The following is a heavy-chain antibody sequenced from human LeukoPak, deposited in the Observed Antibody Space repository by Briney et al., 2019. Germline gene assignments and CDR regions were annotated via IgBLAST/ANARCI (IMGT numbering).Heavy chain of an antibody. D-gene: IGHD3-22*01. CDR1: GFTFSSYA. CDR3: ARDLRPRITMIVVVPGYYYGMDV. CDR2: ISYDGSNK. V-gene: IGHV3-30-3*01. J-gene: IGHJ6*02. Sequence: GRSLRLSCAASGFTFSSYAMHWVRQAPGKGLEWVAVISYDGSNKYYADSVKGRFTISRDNSKNTLYLQMNSLGAEDTAVYYCARDLRPRITMIVVVPGYYYGMDVWGQGTTVTVSS.